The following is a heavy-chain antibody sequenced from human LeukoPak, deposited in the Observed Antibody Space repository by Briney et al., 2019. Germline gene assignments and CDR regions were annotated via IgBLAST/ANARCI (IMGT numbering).Heavy chain of an antibody. J-gene: IGHJ4*02. Sequence: SETLSVTCTVSGGSISSSSYYWSWIRQPPGKGLEWIGYIYYSGSTNYNPSLKSRVTISVDTSKNQFSLKLSSVTAADTAVYYCARGVDCSSTRCHEDYFDYWGQGTLVTVSS. V-gene: IGHV4-61*05. D-gene: IGHD2-2*01. CDR1: GGSISSSSYY. CDR3: ARGVDCSSTRCHEDYFDY. CDR2: IYYSGST.